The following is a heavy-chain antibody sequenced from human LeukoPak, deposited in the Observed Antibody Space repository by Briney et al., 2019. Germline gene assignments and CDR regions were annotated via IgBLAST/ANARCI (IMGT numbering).Heavy chain of an antibody. V-gene: IGHV4-59*01. CDR2: IHYSGST. D-gene: IGHD4-17*01. J-gene: IGHJ5*02. Sequence: SETLSLTCTVSGGSISSYYWSWIRQPPGKGLEWIGYIHYSGSTNYNPSLKSRVTMSVDMSKNQFSLKLSSVTAADTAVYYCARSRGGFGDYGSWFDPWGQGTLVIVSS. CDR1: GGSISSYY. CDR3: ARSRGGFGDYGSWFDP.